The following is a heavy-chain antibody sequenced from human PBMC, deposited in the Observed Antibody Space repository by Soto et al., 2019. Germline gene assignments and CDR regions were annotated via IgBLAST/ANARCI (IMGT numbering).Heavy chain of an antibody. CDR1: GYTFTSYA. Sequence: GASVKVSCKASGYTFTSYAMPLVRQAPGQRLEWMGWINAGNGNTKYSQKFQGRVTITRDTSASTAYMELSSLRSEDTAVYYCARGGYYYDSSGYYPGYWGQGTLVTVSS. CDR2: INAGNGNT. D-gene: IGHD3-22*01. CDR3: ARGGYYYDSSGYYPGY. J-gene: IGHJ4*02. V-gene: IGHV1-3*01.